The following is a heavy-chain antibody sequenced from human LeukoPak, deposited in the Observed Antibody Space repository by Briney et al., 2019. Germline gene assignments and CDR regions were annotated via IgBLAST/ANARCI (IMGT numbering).Heavy chain of an antibody. CDR1: GFTFSSYG. J-gene: IGHJ6*02. D-gene: IGHD3-10*01. CDR3: AKDNAGFGELLGIYYYGMDV. V-gene: IGHV3-30*18. Sequence: GGSLRLSCAASGFTFSSYGMHWVRQAPGKGLEWVAVISYDGSNKYYADSVKGRFTISRDSSKNTLYLQMNSLRAEDTAVYYCAKDNAGFGELLGIYYYGMDVWGQGTTVTVSS. CDR2: ISYDGSNK.